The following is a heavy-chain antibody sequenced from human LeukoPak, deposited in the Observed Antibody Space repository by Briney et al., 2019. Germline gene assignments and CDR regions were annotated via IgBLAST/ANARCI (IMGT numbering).Heavy chain of an antibody. CDR3: TRVGYIDEGIDY. D-gene: IGHD5-24*01. Sequence: GGSLRLSCVASGFPFSSYWMTWVRQAPGKGLEWVDNIKQDGSKKSYVDSVKGRFTISRDNAKNSLYLQMNSLRAEDTAIYYCTRVGYIDEGIDYWGQGTLVTVSS. J-gene: IGHJ4*02. V-gene: IGHV3-7*04. CDR2: IKQDGSKK. CDR1: GFPFSSYW.